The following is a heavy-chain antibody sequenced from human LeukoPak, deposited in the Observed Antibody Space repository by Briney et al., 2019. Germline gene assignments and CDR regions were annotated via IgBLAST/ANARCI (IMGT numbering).Heavy chain of an antibody. Sequence: SETLSLTCTVSGASTTTHHWSWIRQPPGKGLEWIGDLFNSGGTSYNASLKSRVTISLDTSKKQVSLEVRSVTAADTAVYYCARDVGGGPFFDYWGQGTLVTVSS. V-gene: IGHV4-4*08. CDR1: GASTTTHH. D-gene: IGHD2-15*01. CDR2: LFNSGGT. J-gene: IGHJ4*02. CDR3: ARDVGGGPFFDY.